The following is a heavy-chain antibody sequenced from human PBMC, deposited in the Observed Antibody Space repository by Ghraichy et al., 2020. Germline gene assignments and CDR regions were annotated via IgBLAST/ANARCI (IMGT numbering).Heavy chain of an antibody. Sequence: GGSLRLSCAASGFTFSSYVMSWVRQAPGKGLEWVSGIRGSGSSTYYADSVKGRFTISRDNSKNTVYLQMNSLRADDTAVYYCAKDKLDASGWNMDPFEVWGQGTMVTVSS. CDR2: IRGSGSST. J-gene: IGHJ3*01. CDR3: AKDKLDASGWNMDPFEV. V-gene: IGHV3-23*01. D-gene: IGHD6-19*01. CDR1: GFTFSSYV.